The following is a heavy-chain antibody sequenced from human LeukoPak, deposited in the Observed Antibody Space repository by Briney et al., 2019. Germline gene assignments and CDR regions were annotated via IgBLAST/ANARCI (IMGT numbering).Heavy chain of an antibody. J-gene: IGHJ4*02. CDR3: TKLPYYYDSSGSPN. V-gene: IGHV3-23*01. Sequence: PGGSLRLSCVASGFTFSSYWMTWIRQAPGKGLEWVSGISGSGGSTYYADSVKGRFTISRDNSKNMLYLQMNSLRAEDTAVYYCTKLPYYYDSSGSPNWGQGTLVTVSS. D-gene: IGHD3-22*01. CDR1: GFTFSSYW. CDR2: ISGSGGST.